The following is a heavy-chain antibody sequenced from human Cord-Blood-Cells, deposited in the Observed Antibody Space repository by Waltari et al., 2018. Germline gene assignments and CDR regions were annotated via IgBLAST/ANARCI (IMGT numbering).Heavy chain of an antibody. D-gene: IGHD3-3*01. Sequence: EVQLVESGGGLVQPGGSLRLSCAASGFTVSRIYLTGVRQAPGKGLEWVSVIYSGGSTYYADSVKGRFTISRDNSKNTLYLQMNSLRAEDTAVYYCARDGYYDFWSGYYDYWGQGTLVTVSS. V-gene: IGHV3-66*01. CDR3: ARDGYYDFWSGYYDY. CDR1: GFTVSRIY. CDR2: IYSGGST. J-gene: IGHJ4*02.